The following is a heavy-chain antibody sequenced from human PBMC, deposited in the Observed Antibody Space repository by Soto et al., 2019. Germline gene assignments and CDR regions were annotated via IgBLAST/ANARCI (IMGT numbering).Heavy chain of an antibody. CDR3: ARHYVYDSSGYYQNYYYYYGMDV. CDR1: GYSFNSYW. Sequence: GESLKISCKGSGYSFNSYWIGWVRQMPGKGLEWMGIIYPGDSDTRYSPSFQGQVTISADKSISTAYLQWSSLKASDTAMYYCARHYVYDSSGYYQNYYYYYGMDVWGQGTTVTVSS. V-gene: IGHV5-51*01. CDR2: IYPGDSDT. J-gene: IGHJ6*02. D-gene: IGHD3-22*01.